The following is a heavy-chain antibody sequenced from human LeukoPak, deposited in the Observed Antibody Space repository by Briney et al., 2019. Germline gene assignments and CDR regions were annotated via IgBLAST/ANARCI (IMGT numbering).Heavy chain of an antibody. CDR2: LFYGENS. J-gene: IGHJ4*02. V-gene: IGHV4-39*01. D-gene: IGHD6-25*01. CDR3: ARQLPAAAADTRGYFDY. Sequence: SETLSLTCTVSGGSISTISRSTYYWGWIRQAPGKGLDCIGSLFYGENSHYNPSLKSRATLSVDTSNNQFSLKLTSVTAADAAVYFCARQLPAAAADTRGYFDYWGQGTVVTVSS. CDR1: GGSISTISRSTYY.